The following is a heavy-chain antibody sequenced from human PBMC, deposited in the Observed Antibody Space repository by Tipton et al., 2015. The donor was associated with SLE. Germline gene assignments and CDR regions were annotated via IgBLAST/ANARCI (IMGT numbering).Heavy chain of an antibody. CDR2: VYYSGST. Sequence: TLSLTCTVSGASISSSSYYWVWFRQPPGKGLEWTGSVYYSGSTSYNPSLKSRVTISLDMSKNQFSLRLSSVTAADTAVYYCARDYYGSGFDAFDIWGQGTMVTVSS. V-gene: IGHV4-39*07. CDR1: GASISSSSYY. CDR3: ARDYYGSGFDAFDI. D-gene: IGHD3-10*01. J-gene: IGHJ3*02.